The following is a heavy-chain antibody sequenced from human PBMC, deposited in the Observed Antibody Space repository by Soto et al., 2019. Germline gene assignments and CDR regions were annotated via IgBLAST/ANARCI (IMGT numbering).Heavy chain of an antibody. D-gene: IGHD4-17*01. CDR2: IWYDGSNK. Sequence: GGSLRLSCAASGFTFSSYGMHWVRQAPGKGLEWVAVIWYDGSNKYYADSVKGRFTISRDNSKNTLYLQMNSLRAEDTAVYYCARDISGDFPTLLFDYWGQGTLVTVSS. CDR1: GFTFSSYG. J-gene: IGHJ4*02. V-gene: IGHV3-33*01. CDR3: ARDISGDFPTLLFDY.